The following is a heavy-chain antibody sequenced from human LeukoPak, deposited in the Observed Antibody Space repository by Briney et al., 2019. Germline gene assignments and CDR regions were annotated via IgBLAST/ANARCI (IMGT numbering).Heavy chain of an antibody. CDR3: ATVSIQLWPPDY. CDR1: GYTLTELS. V-gene: IGHV1-24*01. D-gene: IGHD5-18*01. CDR2: FDPEDGET. Sequence: ASVKVPCKVSGYTLTELSMHWVRQAPGKGLEWMGGFDPEDGETIYAQKFQGRVTMTEDTSTDTAYMELSSLRSEDTAVYYCATVSIQLWPPDYWGQGTLVTVSS. J-gene: IGHJ4*02.